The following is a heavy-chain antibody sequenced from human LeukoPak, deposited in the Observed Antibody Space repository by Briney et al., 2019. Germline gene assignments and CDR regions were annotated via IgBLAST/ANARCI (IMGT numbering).Heavy chain of an antibody. CDR2: INPNNGGT. J-gene: IGHJ4*02. Sequence: ASVKVSCKSSGYTFNGYYMHWVRQAPGQGLEWMGWINPNNGGTKYAQNFQGGVPMTRDTSISTAYMELDRLRFDDTAVYYCARESMGERWLQYHPLYYFDYWGQGTLVTVSS. CDR1: GYTFNGYY. CDR3: ARESMGERWLQYHPLYYFDY. D-gene: IGHD5-24*01. V-gene: IGHV1-2*02.